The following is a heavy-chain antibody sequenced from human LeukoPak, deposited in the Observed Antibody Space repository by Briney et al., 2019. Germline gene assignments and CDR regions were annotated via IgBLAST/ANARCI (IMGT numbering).Heavy chain of an antibody. CDR3: AKDQYYYDSSGSFDY. D-gene: IGHD3-22*01. J-gene: IGHJ4*02. CDR2: ISGSGGST. V-gene: IGHV3-23*01. CDR1: GFTFSSYA. Sequence: GGSLRLSCAASGFTFSSYAMSWVRQAPGKGLEWVSAISGSGGSTYYADSVKGRFTISRDNSKNTLYLQMNSLRAEGTAVYYCAKDQYYYDSSGSFDYWGQGTLVTVSS.